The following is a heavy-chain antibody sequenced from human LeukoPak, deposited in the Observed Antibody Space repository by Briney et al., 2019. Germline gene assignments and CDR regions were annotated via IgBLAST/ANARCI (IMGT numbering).Heavy chain of an antibody. CDR2: IYPGDSDT. Sequence: GESLQISCQGSGYSFTSYWIGWVRQLPGKGLEWMGIIYPGDSDTRYSPSFQGQVTISVDKSISTAYLQWSSLKASDTAMYFCARHVFYYDSSGYPGPYYFDYWGQGTLVTVSS. V-gene: IGHV5-51*01. J-gene: IGHJ4*02. CDR3: ARHVFYYDSSGYPGPYYFDY. D-gene: IGHD3-22*01. CDR1: GYSFTSYW.